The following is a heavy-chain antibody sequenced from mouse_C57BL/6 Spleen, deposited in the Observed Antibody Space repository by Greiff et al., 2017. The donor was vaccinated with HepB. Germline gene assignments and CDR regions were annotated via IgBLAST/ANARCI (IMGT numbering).Heavy chain of an antibody. CDR2: INPNNGGT. V-gene: IGHV1-26*01. Sequence: DVQLQQSGPELVKPGASVKISCKASGYTFTDYYMNWVKQSHGKSLEWIGDINPNNGGTSYNQKFKGKATLTVDKSSSTAYMELRSLTSEDSAVYYCARGYYGSSPIDYWGQGTTLTVSS. J-gene: IGHJ2*01. D-gene: IGHD1-1*01. CDR1: GYTFTDYY. CDR3: ARGYYGSSPIDY.